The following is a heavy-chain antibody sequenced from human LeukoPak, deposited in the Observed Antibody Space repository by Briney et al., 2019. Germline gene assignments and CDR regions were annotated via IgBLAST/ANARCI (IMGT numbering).Heavy chain of an antibody. Sequence: SLRLSCAASVFTFYECAVHSGREAAGNRLKGFSGMGVNSVSGAYADSVKSRFTISSDKDKNYLYLPMNSLRAEDTDLYYCAKDRGSGSLYYYYYGIDVWGQGTTVTVSS. V-gene: IGHV3-9*01. J-gene: IGHJ6*02. CDR3: AKDRGSGSLYYYYYGIDV. CDR1: VFTFYECA. CDR2: MGVNSVSG. D-gene: IGHD3-10*01.